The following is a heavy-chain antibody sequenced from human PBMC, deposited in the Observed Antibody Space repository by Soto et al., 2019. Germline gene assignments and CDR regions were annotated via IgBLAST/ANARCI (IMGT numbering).Heavy chain of an antibody. J-gene: IGHJ6*02. V-gene: IGHV3-23*01. D-gene: IGHD1-26*01. CDR2: IGGRGGST. CDR1: GFTFSSYA. CDR3: AKKEESGSYFDYYYYGMDV. Sequence: GGSLRLSCAASGFTFSSYAMSWVRQAPGRGLEGVSAIGGRGGSTYYADSVKGRFTISRDNSKNTLYLQLNSQRAEDTAVYYCAKKEESGSYFDYYYYGMDVWGQGTKVTVSS.